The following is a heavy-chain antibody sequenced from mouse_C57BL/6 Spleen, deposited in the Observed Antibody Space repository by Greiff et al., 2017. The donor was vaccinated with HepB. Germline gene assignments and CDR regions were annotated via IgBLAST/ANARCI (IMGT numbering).Heavy chain of an antibody. CDR1: GYAFSSSW. CDR2: IYPGDGDT. CDR3: ARSGYYGSSYDY. Sequence: VQLQQSGPELVKPGASVKISCKASGYAFSSSWMNWVKQRPGKGLEWIGRIYPGDGDTNYNGKFKGKATLTADKSSSTAYMQLSSLTSEDSAVYFCARSGYYGSSYDYWGQGTTLTVSS. J-gene: IGHJ2*01. D-gene: IGHD1-1*01. V-gene: IGHV1-82*01.